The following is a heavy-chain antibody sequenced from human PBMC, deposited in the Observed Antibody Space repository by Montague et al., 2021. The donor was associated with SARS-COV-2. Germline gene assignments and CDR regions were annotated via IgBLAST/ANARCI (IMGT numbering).Heavy chain of an antibody. CDR1: GGSISTYY. V-gene: IGHV4-59*01. D-gene: IGHD3-10*01. CDR3: ARADITMVWGVNRWAFDI. CDR2: IYYSGST. Sequence: SETLSLTCTVSGGSISTYYWSWIRQPPGKGLEWIGYIYYSGSTNYYPSLKSRVTISVDTSKNQFSLKLSSVTAADTAVYYCARADITMVWGVNRWAFDIWGQGTMVTVSS. J-gene: IGHJ3*02.